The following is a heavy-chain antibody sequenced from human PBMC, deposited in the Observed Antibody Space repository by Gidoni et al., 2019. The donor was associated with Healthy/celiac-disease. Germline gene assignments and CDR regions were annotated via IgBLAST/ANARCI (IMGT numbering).Heavy chain of an antibody. J-gene: IGHJ3*02. Sequence: QVQLVQSGAEVKKPGASVKVSCKASGYTFTGYYMHWVRQAPGQGLEWMGWINPNSGGTNYAQKFQGRVTMTRDTSISTAYMELSRLRSDDTAVYYCAASEQWLVQGGDAFDIWGQGTMVTVSS. V-gene: IGHV1-2*02. CDR3: AASEQWLVQGGDAFDI. CDR2: INPNSGGT. D-gene: IGHD6-19*01. CDR1: GYTFTGYY.